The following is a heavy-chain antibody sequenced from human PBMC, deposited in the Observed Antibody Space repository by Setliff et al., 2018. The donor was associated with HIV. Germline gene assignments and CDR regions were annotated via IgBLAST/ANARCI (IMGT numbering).Heavy chain of an antibody. Sequence: ASVKVSCKTSGYTFTHYAVSWVRQAPGQGLEWMGWISTYNGNTNYALKLQGRVTMTTDTSTSTAYMEMRSLRSDDTAVYYCAREDSEPAAFYYYFMDVWGKGTTVTVSS. CDR3: AREDSEPAAFYYYFMDV. CDR2: ISTYNGNT. V-gene: IGHV1-18*01. J-gene: IGHJ6*03. D-gene: IGHD2-2*01. CDR1: GYTFTHYA.